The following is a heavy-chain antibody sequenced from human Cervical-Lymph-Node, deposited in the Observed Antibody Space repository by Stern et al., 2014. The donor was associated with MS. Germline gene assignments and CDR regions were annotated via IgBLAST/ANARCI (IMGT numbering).Heavy chain of an antibody. D-gene: IGHD5-12*01. CDR3: ARDDGYSGYDS. Sequence: QVQLQESGPGLVKPSETLSLTCLISGGSISTYYWSWVRQPPGKGLEWIGYIYYSGNTNYNPSLKSRVAMSVDTSKNQFSLKLGSVTAADTAVYYCARDDGYSGYDSRGQGTLVTVSS. CDR2: IYYSGNT. V-gene: IGHV4-59*01. CDR1: GGSISTYY. J-gene: IGHJ4*02.